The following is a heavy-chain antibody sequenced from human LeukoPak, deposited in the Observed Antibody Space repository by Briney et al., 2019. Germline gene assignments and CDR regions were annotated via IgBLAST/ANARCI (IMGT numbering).Heavy chain of an antibody. D-gene: IGHD6-13*01. CDR2: ISYDGSNK. J-gene: IGHJ4*02. V-gene: IGHV3-30*18. CDR1: GFTFSSYG. Sequence: GGSLRLSCAASGFTFSSYGMHWVRQAPGKGLEWVAVISYDGSNKYYADSVKGRFTISRDNSKNTIYLQMNSLRAEDTALYYCAKAAAAPGFDFWGQGTLVTVSS. CDR3: AKAAAAPGFDF.